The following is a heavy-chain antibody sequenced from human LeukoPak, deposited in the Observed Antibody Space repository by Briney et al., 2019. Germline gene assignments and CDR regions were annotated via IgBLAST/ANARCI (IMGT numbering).Heavy chain of an antibody. J-gene: IGHJ4*02. CDR1: GFTFSSYE. CDR2: ISGGATI. Sequence: PGGSLRLSCAASGFTFSSYEMNWVRQSPGKGLEWVSYISGGATIYYADSVKARFTISRDNAKNSLYLQMNSLRAEDTAVYYCGSSPYVWGIDHWGQGTPVTVSS. CDR3: GSSPYVWGIDH. V-gene: IGHV3-48*03. D-gene: IGHD3-16*01.